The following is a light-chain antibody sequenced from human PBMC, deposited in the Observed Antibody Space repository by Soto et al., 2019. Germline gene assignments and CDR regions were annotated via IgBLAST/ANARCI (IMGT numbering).Light chain of an antibody. Sequence: IQMTQSPSTLSASVGDTVTITCRASQTISVSLAWYQQKPGKAPNLLIYDASTLQSGVPSRFSGSGSGTDFTLTISSLQPEDFATYYCQHFKTFPITFGQGTRLEIK. J-gene: IGKJ5*01. CDR1: QTISVS. CDR3: QHFKTFPIT. V-gene: IGKV1-5*01. CDR2: DAS.